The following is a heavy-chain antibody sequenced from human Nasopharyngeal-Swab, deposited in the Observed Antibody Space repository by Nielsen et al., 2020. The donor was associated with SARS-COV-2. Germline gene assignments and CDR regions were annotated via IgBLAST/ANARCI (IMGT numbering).Heavy chain of an antibody. CDR2: IYYSGSN. Sequence: SESLSPTCTVSAGSISSYYWSWIRQPPGQGLEWNGYIYYSGSNNYNPSLKSRVNISVDTSKNQFSLKLSSVTAADTAVYYCARAQGSYYYDSSGYYYYYYYGMDVWGQGTTVTVSS. J-gene: IGHJ6*02. V-gene: IGHV4-59*13. CDR1: AGSISSYY. CDR3: ARAQGSYYYDSSGYYYYYYYGMDV. D-gene: IGHD3-22*01.